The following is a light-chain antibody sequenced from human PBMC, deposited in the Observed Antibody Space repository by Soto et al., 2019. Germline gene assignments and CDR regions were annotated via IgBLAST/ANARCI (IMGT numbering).Light chain of an antibody. V-gene: IGKV1-5*03. CDR1: QSIGSW. CDR2: KAS. CDR3: QQYEDLPIT. Sequence: DIQMTQSPSILSASVGDRVTITCRASQSIGSWLAWYQHKPGKAPKLLIYKASSLESGVPLRFSGSGSGTDFTFTISSLQPEDIATYYCQQYEDLPITFGQATRLEI. J-gene: IGKJ5*01.